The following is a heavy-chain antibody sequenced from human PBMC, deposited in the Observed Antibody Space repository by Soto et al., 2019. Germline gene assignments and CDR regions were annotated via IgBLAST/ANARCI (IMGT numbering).Heavy chain of an antibody. CDR3: GTDRWGGAFDM. Sequence: EVQVVESGGGLVQPGGSLRLSCAAIGFSLRSDWMDWVRQMPGKGLEFVANIKEDGSVKNYVDSVKGRFSISRDNDKNSLYRQMTSLRAAHTAVYYCGTDRWGGAFDMWGQGTTVTVSS. D-gene: IGHD3-10*01. V-gene: IGHV3-7*01. J-gene: IGHJ3*02. CDR2: IKEDGSVK. CDR1: GFSLRSDW.